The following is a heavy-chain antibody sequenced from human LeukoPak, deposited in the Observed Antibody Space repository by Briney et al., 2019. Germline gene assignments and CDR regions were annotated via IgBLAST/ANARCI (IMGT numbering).Heavy chain of an antibody. CDR1: GGSISSSSYS. V-gene: IGHV4-39*01. CDR3: ARHTEYCGGDCYTFDY. D-gene: IGHD2-21*02. J-gene: IGHJ4*02. Sequence: SETLSLTCTVSGGSISSSSYSWGWIRQPPGKGLEWIGSIYYSGSTYYNPSLKSRVTISVDTSKNQFSLKLSSVTAADTAVYYCARHTEYCGGDCYTFDYWGQGTLVTVSS. CDR2: IYYSGST.